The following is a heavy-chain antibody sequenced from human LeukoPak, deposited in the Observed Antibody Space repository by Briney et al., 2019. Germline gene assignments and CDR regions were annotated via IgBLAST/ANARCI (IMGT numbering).Heavy chain of an antibody. CDR2: ISRSGSTK. CDR3: ALTAYGSGNYYMDV. CDR1: GFTFSDYN. V-gene: IGHV3-11*04. J-gene: IGHJ6*03. Sequence: GGSLRLSCAASGFTFSDYNMRWIRQAPGKGLEWVSSISRSGSTKYYADSVKGRFTISRDNAKNSLFLQMNSLRAEDTAVYYCALTAYGSGNYYMDVWGKGTTVTISS. D-gene: IGHD3-10*01.